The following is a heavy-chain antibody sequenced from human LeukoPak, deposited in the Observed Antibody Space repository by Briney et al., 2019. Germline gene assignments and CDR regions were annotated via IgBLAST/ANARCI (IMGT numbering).Heavy chain of an antibody. CDR2: IWYDGSNK. D-gene: IGHD5-18*01. Sequence: GGSLRLSCAASGFTFSSYGMHWVRQAPGKGLEWVAVIWYDGSNKYYADSVKGRFTISRDNSKNTLYLQMNSLRAEDTAAYYCAKDDERGYSYGIFDYWGQGTLVTVSS. V-gene: IGHV3-33*06. CDR1: GFTFSSYG. CDR3: AKDDERGYSYGIFDY. J-gene: IGHJ4*02.